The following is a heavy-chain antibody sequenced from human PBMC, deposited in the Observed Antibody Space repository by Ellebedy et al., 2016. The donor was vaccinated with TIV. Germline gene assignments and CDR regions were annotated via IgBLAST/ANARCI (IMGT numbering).Heavy chain of an antibody. D-gene: IGHD7-27*01. CDR2: IDPSDSYT. CDR1: GYTFTSYW. V-gene: IGHV5-10-1*01. Sequence: GESLKISXKASGYTFTSYWINWVRQMPGKGLEWMGRIDPSDSYTNYSPSFQGHVTISADKSISTAYMQWTSLKASDTAMYYCARHELGSNAAFDYWGQGTLVTVSS. J-gene: IGHJ4*02. CDR3: ARHELGSNAAFDY.